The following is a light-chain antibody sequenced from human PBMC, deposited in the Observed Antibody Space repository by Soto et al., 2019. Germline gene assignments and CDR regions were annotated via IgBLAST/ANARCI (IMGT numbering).Light chain of an antibody. CDR3: QQYGNLIT. Sequence: DIVLTQSPGTLSLSPGERATLSCRASQSVSSSYLAWYQQKPGQALRLLIYRASSRATGIPDRFSGSGSGTDFTLTISRLEPEDFAVYYCQQYGNLITFGQGTRLEIK. CDR2: RAS. V-gene: IGKV3-20*01. J-gene: IGKJ5*01. CDR1: QSVSSSY.